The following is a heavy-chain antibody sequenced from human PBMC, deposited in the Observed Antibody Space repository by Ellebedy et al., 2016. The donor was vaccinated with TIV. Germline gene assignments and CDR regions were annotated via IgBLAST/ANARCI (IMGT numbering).Heavy chain of an antibody. CDR1: GYTFTSYG. V-gene: IGHV1-18*01. CDR2: ISAYNGNT. Sequence: AASVKVSCKASGYTFTSYGISWVRQAPGQGLEWMGWISAYNGNTNYAQKLQGRVTMTEETSTDTAYMELSSLRSEDTAVYYCATVTKGIWGQGTMVTVSS. D-gene: IGHD2-8*01. CDR3: ATVTKGI. J-gene: IGHJ3*02.